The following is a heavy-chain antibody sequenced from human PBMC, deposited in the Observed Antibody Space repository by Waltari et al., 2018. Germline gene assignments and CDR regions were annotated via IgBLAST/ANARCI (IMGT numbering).Heavy chain of an antibody. J-gene: IGHJ3*02. V-gene: IGHV4-39*01. CDR2: IYYSGST. CDR3: ARPKGYYDSSGYHAFDI. CDR1: GGSISRSSYY. Sequence: QLQLQESGPGLVKPSETLSLTCTVSGGSISRSSYYWGWIRQPPGKGLEWIGSIYYSGSTYYNPSLKSRVTISVDTSKNQFSLKLSSVTAADTAVYYCARPKGYYDSSGYHAFDIWGQGTMVTVSS. D-gene: IGHD3-22*01.